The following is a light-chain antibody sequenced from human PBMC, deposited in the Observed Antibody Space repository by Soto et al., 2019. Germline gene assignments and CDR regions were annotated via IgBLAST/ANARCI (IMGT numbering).Light chain of an antibody. CDR3: QQYFEWRPMT. CDR1: ETVATN. V-gene: IGKV3-15*01. CDR2: GVS. Sequence: EVMLIQSPATLSMSPGERATLSCRASETVATNLAWYQQKPGQAPRLLISGVSTRAAGIPDRFRGGGSGTEFTLTITSLRSEDSGTYYCQQYFEWRPMTFGQGTKVEI. J-gene: IGKJ1*01.